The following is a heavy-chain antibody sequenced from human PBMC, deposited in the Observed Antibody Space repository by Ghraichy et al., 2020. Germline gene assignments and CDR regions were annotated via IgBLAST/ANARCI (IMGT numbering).Heavy chain of an antibody. CDR3: ARASRVVRFYYYDGMDV. D-gene: IGHD4-23*01. CDR1: GFPFGDYN. J-gene: IGHJ6*02. CDR2: ISTSSRSI. Sequence: GGSLRLTCVGSGFPFGDYNLNWVRQSPGKGLEWISYISTSSRSIFYADSVKGRFTISRDNAQNSLFLQMRSLRDEDTAVYYCARASRVVRFYYYDGMDVWGQGTTVTGCS. V-gene: IGHV3-48*02.